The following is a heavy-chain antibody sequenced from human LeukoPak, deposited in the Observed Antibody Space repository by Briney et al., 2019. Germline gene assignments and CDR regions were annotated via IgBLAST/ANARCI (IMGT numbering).Heavy chain of an antibody. CDR1: GGSISSYY. Sequence: MPSETLSLTCTVSGGSISSYYWSWIRQPPGKGLEWIGYIYYSGSTNYNPSLKSRVTISVDTSKNQFSLKLSSVTAADTAVYYCARFRYYDFWSGHNWFDPWGQGTLVTVSS. J-gene: IGHJ5*02. V-gene: IGHV4-59*01. CDR3: ARFRYYDFWSGHNWFDP. D-gene: IGHD3-3*01. CDR2: IYYSGST.